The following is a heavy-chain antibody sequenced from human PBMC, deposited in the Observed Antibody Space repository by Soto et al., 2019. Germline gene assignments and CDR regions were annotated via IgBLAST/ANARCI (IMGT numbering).Heavy chain of an antibody. CDR1: GFTFSSYG. V-gene: IGHV3-33*01. J-gene: IGHJ4*02. D-gene: IGHD6-19*01. CDR3: ARVLVSSGWFDY. Sequence: QVQLVESGGGVVQPGRSLRLSCAASGFTFSSYGMHWVRQAPGKGLEWVAVIWYDGSNKYYADSVKGRFTISRDNSKNTLYLKMNSLRAEDTAVYYCARVLVSSGWFDYWGQGTLVTVSS. CDR2: IWYDGSNK.